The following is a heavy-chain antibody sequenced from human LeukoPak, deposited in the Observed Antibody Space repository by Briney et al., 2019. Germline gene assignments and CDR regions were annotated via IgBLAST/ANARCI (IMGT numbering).Heavy chain of an antibody. J-gene: IGHJ4*02. D-gene: IGHD3-3*01. V-gene: IGHV3-23*01. CDR3: AKGTQIFGVEHTLDY. CDR1: GFTFSSYA. CDR2: ISGSGGST. Sequence: PGGSLRLSCAASGFTFSSYAMSWVRQAPGKGLEWVSAISGSGGSTYYADSVKGRFTISRDNSKNTLYLQMNSLRAEDTAVYYCAKGTQIFGVEHTLDYWGQGTLVTVSS.